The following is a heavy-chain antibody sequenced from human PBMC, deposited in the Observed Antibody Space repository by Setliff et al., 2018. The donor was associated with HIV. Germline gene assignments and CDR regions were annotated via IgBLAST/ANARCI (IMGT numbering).Heavy chain of an antibody. Sequence: SVKVSCKASGGTFSRYTISWVRQAPGQGLEWMGGIIPIFGTTNYAQRFQGRVSITADASTSTAYMELSSLRSEDTAMYFCARDNYYDTSGAIGYWGQGTMVTVPQ. CDR3: ARDNYYDTSGAIGY. D-gene: IGHD3-22*01. CDR1: GGTFSRYT. CDR2: IIPIFGTT. V-gene: IGHV1-69*13. J-gene: IGHJ4*02.